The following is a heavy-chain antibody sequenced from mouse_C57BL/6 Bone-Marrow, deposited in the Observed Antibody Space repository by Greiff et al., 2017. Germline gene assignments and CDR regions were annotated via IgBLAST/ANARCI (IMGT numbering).Heavy chain of an antibody. CDR2: IDPSDSYT. D-gene: IGHD1-1*01. CDR1: GYTFTSYW. CDR3: ARQGDYGSPY. Sequence: VQLQQPGAELVRPGTSVKLSCKASGYTFTSYWMHWVKQRPGQGLEWIGVIDPSDSYTNYNQKFKGKATLTVDTSSSTAFMQLSSLTSEDSAVYYCARQGDYGSPYWGQGTSVTVSS. J-gene: IGHJ4*01. V-gene: IGHV1-59*01.